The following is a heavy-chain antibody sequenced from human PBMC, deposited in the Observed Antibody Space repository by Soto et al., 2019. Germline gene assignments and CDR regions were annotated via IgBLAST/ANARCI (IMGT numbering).Heavy chain of an antibody. D-gene: IGHD3-10*01. CDR3: ARDGYGSGSYYIDY. CDR2: IWYDGSNK. CDR1: GFTFSSYG. J-gene: IGHJ4*02. V-gene: IGHV3-33*01. Sequence: QVQLVESGGGVVQPGRSLRLSCAASGFTFSSYGMHWVRQAPGKGLEWVAVIWYDGSNKYYADSVKGRFTISRDNYMNTLYLRMNSMRAEDTAVYYCARDGYGSGSYYIDYWGQGTLVTVSS.